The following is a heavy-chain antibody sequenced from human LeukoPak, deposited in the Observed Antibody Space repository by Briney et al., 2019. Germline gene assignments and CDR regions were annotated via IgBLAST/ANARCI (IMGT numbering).Heavy chain of an antibody. CDR1: GFTFSSYW. V-gene: IGHV3-7*03. CDR3: AREAGTTFLGFGYLDY. D-gene: IGHD1-1*01. Sequence: GSLRLSCAASGFTFSSYWMSWVRQAPGKGLEWVANIKQDGSEKYYVDSVKGRFTISRDNAKNSLYLQMNSLRAEDTAVYYCAREAGTTFLGFGYLDYWGQGTLVTVSS. J-gene: IGHJ4*02. CDR2: IKQDGSEK.